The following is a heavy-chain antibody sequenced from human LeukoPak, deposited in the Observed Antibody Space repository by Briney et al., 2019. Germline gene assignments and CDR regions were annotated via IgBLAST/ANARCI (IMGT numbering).Heavy chain of an antibody. Sequence: SETLSLTCTVSAGSISSYYWSWILQPPGKGLEWIGYIYYSGSTNYKPSLKSRVTISVDTSKNQFSLKLSSVTAADTAVYYCAGGLGYYFDYWGQGTLVTVSS. CDR2: IYYSGST. D-gene: IGHD5-12*01. J-gene: IGHJ4*02. CDR1: AGSISSYY. CDR3: AGGLGYYFDY. V-gene: IGHV4-59*01.